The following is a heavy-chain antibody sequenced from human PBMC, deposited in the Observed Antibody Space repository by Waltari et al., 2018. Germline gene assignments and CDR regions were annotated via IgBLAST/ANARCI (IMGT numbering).Heavy chain of an antibody. CDR2: ISSSSSYI. J-gene: IGHJ6*03. CDR3: ARNLLTSRDYYYYYYMDV. D-gene: IGHD1-20*01. V-gene: IGHV3-21*01. Sequence: EVQLVESGGGLVKPGGSLRLSCAASGFTFSSYSMNWVRQAPGKGLEWVSSISSSSSYIYYADSVKGRFTISRVNAKNSLYLQMNSLRAEDTAVYYCARNLLTSRDYYYYYYMDVWGKGTTVTISS. CDR1: GFTFSSYS.